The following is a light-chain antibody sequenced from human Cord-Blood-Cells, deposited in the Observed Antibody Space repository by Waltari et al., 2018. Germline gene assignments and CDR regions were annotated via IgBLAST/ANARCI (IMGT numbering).Light chain of an antibody. Sequence: IHMTQTPSSLAASVGDRVTIICRARQSISNYLAWYQQKPRKVPTLLIYAASTLHSGVPARFSGSGSGTHFTLTISSLQPEEVATYYCQKDNSAPRTFRQGTKVGIK. CDR3: QKDNSAPRT. CDR2: AAS. J-gene: IGKJ1*01. CDR1: QSISNY. V-gene: IGKV1-27*01.